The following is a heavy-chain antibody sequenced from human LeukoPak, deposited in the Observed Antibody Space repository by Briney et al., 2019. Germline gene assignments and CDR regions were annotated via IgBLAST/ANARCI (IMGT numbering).Heavy chain of an antibody. V-gene: IGHV4-39*07. J-gene: IGHJ5*02. Sequence: SETLSLTCTVSGDSISSSSYYWGWIRQPPGKGLEWIGSIYYSGSTYYNPSLKSRVTISVDTSKNQFSLKLSSVTAADTAVYYCASSADYGDYVGWFDPWGQGTLVTVSS. CDR3: ASSADYGDYVGWFDP. CDR1: GDSISSSSYY. D-gene: IGHD4-17*01. CDR2: IYYSGST.